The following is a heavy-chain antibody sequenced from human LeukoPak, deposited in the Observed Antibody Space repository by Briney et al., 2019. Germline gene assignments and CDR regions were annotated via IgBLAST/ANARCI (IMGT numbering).Heavy chain of an antibody. V-gene: IGHV4-61*02. CDR1: GGSISSGSYY. Sequence: PSQTLSLTCTVSGGSISSGSYYWSWIRQPAGKGLEWIGRIYTSGSTNYNPSLKSRVTISVDTSKNQFSLKLSSVTAADTAVYYCARGLTGHYNPSLQPYYFDYWGQGTLVTVSS. CDR3: ARGLTGHYNPSLQPYYFDY. D-gene: IGHD3-9*01. CDR2: IYTSGST. J-gene: IGHJ4*02.